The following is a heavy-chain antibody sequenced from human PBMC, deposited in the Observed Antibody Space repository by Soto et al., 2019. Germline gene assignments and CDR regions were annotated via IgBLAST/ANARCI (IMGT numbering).Heavy chain of an antibody. CDR1: GYTFTSYA. CDR3: ARKPTDHYSYGMDV. Sequence: QVQLVQSGAEVKKPGASVKVSCKASGYTFTSYAMHWVRQAPGQRLEWMGWINAGNGNTKYSQKFQGRVTITRDTSASTAYMELSSLRSEDTAVYYCARKPTDHYSYGMDVWGQGTTVTVSS. V-gene: IGHV1-3*01. J-gene: IGHJ6*02. CDR2: INAGNGNT.